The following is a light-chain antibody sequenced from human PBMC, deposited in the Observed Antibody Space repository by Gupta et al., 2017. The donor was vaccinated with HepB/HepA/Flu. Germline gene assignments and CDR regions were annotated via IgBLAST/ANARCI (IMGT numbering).Light chain of an antibody. CDR3: QAWDSSTVV. V-gene: IGLV3-1*01. Sequence: SYELTQPPSVSVSPGQTASITCSGDKLGHKYVCWYQQKPGQSPVLVIYQDTKRPAGIPERFSGSNSGNTATLTISGTQPRDEDDYYCQAWDSSTVVFGGGTKLTVL. CDR2: QDT. CDR1: KLGHKY. J-gene: IGLJ2*01.